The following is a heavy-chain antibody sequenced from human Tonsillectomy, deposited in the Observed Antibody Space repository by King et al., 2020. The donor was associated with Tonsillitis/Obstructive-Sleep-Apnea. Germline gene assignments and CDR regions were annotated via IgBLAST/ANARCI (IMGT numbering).Heavy chain of an antibody. Sequence: VQLVESGGGVVRPGGSLRLSCAASGFTFDDYGMSWVRQAPGKGLEWVSGINWNGGSTGYADSVKGRFTISRDNAKNSLYLQMNSLRDEDTALYHCARARGSGSYLNWFDPWGQGTLVTVSS. V-gene: IGHV3-20*01. D-gene: IGHD3-10*01. J-gene: IGHJ5*02. CDR3: ARARGSGSYLNWFDP. CDR2: INWNGGST. CDR1: GFTFDDYG.